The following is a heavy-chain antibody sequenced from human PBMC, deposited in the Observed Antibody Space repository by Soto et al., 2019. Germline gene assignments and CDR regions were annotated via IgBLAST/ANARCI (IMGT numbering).Heavy chain of an antibody. CDR1: GFTFSSYW. J-gene: IGHJ4*02. D-gene: IGHD3-10*01. CDR2: IKQDGSEK. Sequence: GGSLRLSCAASGFTFSSYWMSWVRQAPGKGLEWVANIKQDGSEKYYVDSVKGRFTISRDNAKNTLYLEMNRLRAEDTALYYCVRDRDRRGLGLLDFWGQGTLVTVSS. V-gene: IGHV3-7*01. CDR3: VRDRDRRGLGLLDF.